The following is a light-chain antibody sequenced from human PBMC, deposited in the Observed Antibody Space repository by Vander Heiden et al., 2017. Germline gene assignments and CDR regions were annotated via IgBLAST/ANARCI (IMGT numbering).Light chain of an antibody. V-gene: IGLV1-44*01. CDR1: RSNIGTNS. Sequence: QSVLTQPPSASGTPGQGVTLSCSGRRSNIGTNSVNWYQQLPGTAPKLLMYSNNHRPSGVPDRFSGSKSGTSASLAITGLQSEDEADYYCAAWDDSLNGVVFGGGTKLTVL. J-gene: IGLJ3*02. CDR3: AAWDDSLNGVV. CDR2: SNN.